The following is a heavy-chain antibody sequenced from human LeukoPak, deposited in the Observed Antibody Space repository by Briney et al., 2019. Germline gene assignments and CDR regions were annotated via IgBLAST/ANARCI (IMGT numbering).Heavy chain of an antibody. D-gene: IGHD2-2*02. CDR1: GYTFSNYD. CDR3: ARHAFYCSSTSCYSPFDI. CDR2: ISAFNGNT. J-gene: IGHJ3*02. V-gene: IGHV1-18*01. Sequence: GASVKVSCKASGYTFSNYDISWVRQAPGQGLEWMGWISAFNGNTNYAQKLQGRVTMTTDTSTSTAYMELRSLRSDDTAVYYCARHAFYCSSTSCYSPFDIWGQGTMVTVSS.